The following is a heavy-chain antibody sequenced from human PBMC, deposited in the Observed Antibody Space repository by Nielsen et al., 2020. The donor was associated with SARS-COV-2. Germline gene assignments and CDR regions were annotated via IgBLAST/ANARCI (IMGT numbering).Heavy chain of an antibody. Sequence: GESLKISCAASGFTFSSYEMNWVRQAPGKGLEWVSYISSSGSTIYYADSVKGRFTISRDNAKNSLYLQMNSLRAEGTAVYYCARDGFYYDSSGLITIWGQGTLVTVSS. CDR3: ARDGFYYDSSGLITI. CDR1: GFTFSSYE. J-gene: IGHJ4*02. CDR2: ISSSGSTI. D-gene: IGHD3-22*01. V-gene: IGHV3-48*03.